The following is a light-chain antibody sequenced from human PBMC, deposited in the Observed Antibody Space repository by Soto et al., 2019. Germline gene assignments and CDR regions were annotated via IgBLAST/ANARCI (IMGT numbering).Light chain of an antibody. CDR2: WAS. CDR1: QSVLYSSNNENY. J-gene: IGKJ4*01. V-gene: IGKV4-1*01. CDR3: QQFYSTPLT. Sequence: DIVMTQSPDSLAVSLGERATINCKSSQSVLYSSNNENYLAWYQQKPGHPPKLLIYWASSRESGVPDRFSGSRSGTDFTLTISSLQAEDVAVYYCQQFYSTPLTFGGGTKVEIK.